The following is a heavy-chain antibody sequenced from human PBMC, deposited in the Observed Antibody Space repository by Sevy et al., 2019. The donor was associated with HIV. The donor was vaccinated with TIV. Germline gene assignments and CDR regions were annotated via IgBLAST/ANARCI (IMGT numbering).Heavy chain of an antibody. CDR1: GFIFSSYE. J-gene: IGHJ4*02. CDR2: ISSRGSAT. V-gene: IGHV3-48*03. D-gene: IGHD4-17*01. CDR3: ARDLPPSATTVAHFDY. Sequence: GGSLRLSCAASGFIFSSYEMTWVRQAPGKGLEWVSFISSRGSATYYANSVRGRFTIFRDNAGNSLYLQMSSLRVEDTAVYYCARDLPPSATTVAHFDYWGQGTLVTVSS.